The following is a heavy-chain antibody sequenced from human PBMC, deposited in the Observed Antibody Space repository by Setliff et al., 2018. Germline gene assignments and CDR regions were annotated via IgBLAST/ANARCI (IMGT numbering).Heavy chain of an antibody. CDR1: GGSISSGDYY. CDR2: IHYSGST. CDR3: TVYNTGSSKDHY. V-gene: IGHV4-30-4*08. Sequence: KTSETLSLTCTVSGGSISSGDYYWSWIRRPPGKGLEWIGYIHYSGSTNYNPSLKSRVTISVDTSKNQFSLKLSSVTAADTALYYCTVYNTGSSKDHYWGQGTPVTVSS. D-gene: IGHD2-8*02. J-gene: IGHJ4*02.